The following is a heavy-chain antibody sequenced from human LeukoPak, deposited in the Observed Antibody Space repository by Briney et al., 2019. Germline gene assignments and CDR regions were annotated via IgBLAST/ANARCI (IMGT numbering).Heavy chain of an antibody. CDR3: ARHKLDGDSRDYYYYGMDV. J-gene: IGHJ6*02. D-gene: IGHD2-21*01. CDR2: MNPNSGNT. Sequence: ASVKVSCKASGYTFTSYDINWVRQATGQGLEWMGWMNPNSGNTGYAQKFQGRVTMTRNTSISTAYMELSSLRSEDTAVYYCARHKLDGDSRDYYYYGMDVWGQGTTVTVSS. CDR1: GYTFTSYD. V-gene: IGHV1-8*01.